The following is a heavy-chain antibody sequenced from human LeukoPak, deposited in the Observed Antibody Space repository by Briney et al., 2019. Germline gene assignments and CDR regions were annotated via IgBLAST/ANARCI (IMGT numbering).Heavy chain of an antibody. Sequence: PGGSQRLSCAASGFTFSSYAMSWVRQAPGKGLEWVSAISGSGGSTYYADSVKGRFTISRDNSKNTLYLQMNSLRAEDTAVYYCANFPYCTNGVCSDYWGQGTLVTVSS. CDR3: ANFPYCTNGVCSDY. V-gene: IGHV3-23*01. D-gene: IGHD2-8*01. CDR1: GFTFSSYA. CDR2: ISGSGGST. J-gene: IGHJ4*02.